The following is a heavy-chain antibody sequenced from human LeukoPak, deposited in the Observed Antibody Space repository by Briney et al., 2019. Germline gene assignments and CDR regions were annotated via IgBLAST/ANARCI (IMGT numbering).Heavy chain of an antibody. V-gene: IGHV1-46*01. Sequence: ASVKVSCKASGYTFTSYYMHWVRQAPGQGLEWMGIINPSGGSTSYAQKFQGGVTMTRDTSTSTVYMELSSLRSEDTAVYYCAREWELRTFDYWGQGTLVTVSS. D-gene: IGHD1-26*01. CDR1: GYTFTSYY. J-gene: IGHJ4*02. CDR3: AREWELRTFDY. CDR2: INPSGGST.